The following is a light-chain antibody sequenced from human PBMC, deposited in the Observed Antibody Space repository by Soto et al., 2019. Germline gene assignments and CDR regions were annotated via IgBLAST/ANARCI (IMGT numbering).Light chain of an antibody. CDR1: QSIGTW. J-gene: IGKJ1*01. Sequence: DIQMTQYPSTLSASVGDRVTITCRASQSIGTWLAWYQHKPGRAPKLLIYDASTLEGGVPSRFSGSRSGTEFTFTISILQPDDFATYYCQQYNSYSRAFGQGTKVAIK. V-gene: IGKV1-5*01. CDR2: DAS. CDR3: QQYNSYSRA.